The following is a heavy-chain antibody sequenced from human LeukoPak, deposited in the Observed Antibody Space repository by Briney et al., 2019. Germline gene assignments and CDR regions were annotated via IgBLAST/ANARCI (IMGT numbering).Heavy chain of an antibody. V-gene: IGHV1-69*13. Sequence: SVKVSCKASGGTFSSYAISWVRQAPGQGLEWMGGIIPIFGTANYAQKFQGRVTITADESTSTAYMELSSLRSEDTAVYYCARDSPGILTGSAPSYYYYGMDVWGKGTTVTVSS. J-gene: IGHJ6*04. CDR2: IIPIFGTA. CDR3: ARDSPGILTGSAPSYYYYGMDV. D-gene: IGHD3-9*01. CDR1: GGTFSSYA.